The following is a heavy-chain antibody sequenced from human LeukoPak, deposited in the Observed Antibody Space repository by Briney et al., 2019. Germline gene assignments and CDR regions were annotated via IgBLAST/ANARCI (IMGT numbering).Heavy chain of an antibody. CDR1: GYTFTSYG. Sequence: ASVKVSCKASGYTFTSYGISWVRQAPGQGLEWMGWTSAYNGNTNYAQKLQGRVTMTTDTSTSTAYMELRSLRSDDTAVYYCARENDYGDYGGWGYYFDYWGQGTLVTVSS. J-gene: IGHJ4*02. D-gene: IGHD4-17*01. CDR2: TSAYNGNT. CDR3: ARENDYGDYGGWGYYFDY. V-gene: IGHV1-18*01.